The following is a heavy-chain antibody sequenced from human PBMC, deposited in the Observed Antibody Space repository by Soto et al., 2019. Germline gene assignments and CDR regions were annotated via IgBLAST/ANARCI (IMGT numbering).Heavy chain of an antibody. CDR2: ISGSGGGA. CDR3: AKDLRAAAGYRPDWFDP. CDR1: RFSFSSYA. D-gene: IGHD6-13*01. Sequence: GGSLRLSCAASRFSFSSYAMSWVRQAPGKGLEWVSVISGSGGGAYYADPVKGRFTISRDNSKNTLYLQMNSLRAEDTAVYYCAKDLRAAAGYRPDWFDPWGQGTLVTVSS. V-gene: IGHV3-23*01. J-gene: IGHJ5*02.